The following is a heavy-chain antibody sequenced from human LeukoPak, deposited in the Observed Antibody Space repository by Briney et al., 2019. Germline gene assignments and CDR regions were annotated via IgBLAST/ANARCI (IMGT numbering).Heavy chain of an antibody. V-gene: IGHV3-11*04. J-gene: IGHJ4*02. Sequence: SGGSLRLSCAASGFTFSNYYMSWIRQAPGKGLEWVSYIDSSGSTIFYSDTVKGRFTISRDNAKNLLYLQMNSLRAEDTAVYYCARPIGGSSWYSWLYWGQGTLVTVSS. D-gene: IGHD6-13*01. CDR1: GFTFSNYY. CDR3: ARPIGGSSWYSWLY. CDR2: IDSSGSTI.